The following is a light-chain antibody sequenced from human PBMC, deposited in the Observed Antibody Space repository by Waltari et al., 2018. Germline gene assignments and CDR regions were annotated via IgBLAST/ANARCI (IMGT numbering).Light chain of an antibody. V-gene: IGLV2-14*03. CDR1: SSDLGTYDF. CDR3: LSYTTSYTWL. CDR2: DVN. Sequence: QSALTQPASVSGSPGQSLTISCAGSSSDLGTYDFVTWYQQLPGTVPKLILFDVNKRPSGISARFSGSKSGNTASLTISGLPPEDEADYFCLSYTTSYTWLFGGGTRVTVL. J-gene: IGLJ3*02.